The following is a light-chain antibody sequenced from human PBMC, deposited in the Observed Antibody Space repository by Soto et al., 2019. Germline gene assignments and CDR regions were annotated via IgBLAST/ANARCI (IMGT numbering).Light chain of an antibody. J-gene: IGKJ4*01. CDR2: LGS. Sequence: DIVMTQSPLSLPVTPGEPASISCRSSQSLLHINGYNYLDWYLQKPRQSPQLLIYLGSNRASGVPDRFSGSGSGSDFTLKISRVEAEDVGVYYCMQALHSPLTFGGGTKVDIK. CDR3: MQALHSPLT. V-gene: IGKV2-28*01. CDR1: QSLLHINGYNY.